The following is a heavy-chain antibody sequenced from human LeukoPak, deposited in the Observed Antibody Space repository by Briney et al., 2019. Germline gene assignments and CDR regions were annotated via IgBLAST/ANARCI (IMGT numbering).Heavy chain of an antibody. V-gene: IGHV1-18*01. CDR1: GYTFTSYG. CDR3: ARGYCSSTSCAYYYYMDV. D-gene: IGHD2-2*01. Sequence: GASVKVSCKASGYTFTSYGISWVRQAPGQGLEWMGWISAYNGNTNYAQKLQGRVTMTTDTSTSTAYMELRSLRSDDTAVYYCARGYCSSTSCAYYYYMDVWGKGTTVTISS. J-gene: IGHJ6*03. CDR2: ISAYNGNT.